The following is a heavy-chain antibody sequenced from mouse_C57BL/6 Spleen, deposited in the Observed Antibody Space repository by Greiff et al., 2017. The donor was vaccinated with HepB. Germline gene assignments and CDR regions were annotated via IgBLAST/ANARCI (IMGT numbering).Heavy chain of an antibody. D-gene: IGHD1-1*01. V-gene: IGHV1-26*01. CDR2: INPNNGGT. Sequence: EVQLQQSGPELVKPGASVKISCKASGYTFTDYYMNWVKQSHGKSLEWIGDINPNNGGTSYNQKFKGKATLTVDKSSSTAYMELRSLTSEDSAVYYCAREDTTVVATKAYWGQGTLVTVSA. CDR3: AREDTTVVATKAY. CDR1: GYTFTDYY. J-gene: IGHJ3*01.